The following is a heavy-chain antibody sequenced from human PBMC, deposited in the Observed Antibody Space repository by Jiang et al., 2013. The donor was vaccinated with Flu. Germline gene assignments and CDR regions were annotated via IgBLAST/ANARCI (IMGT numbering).Heavy chain of an antibody. V-gene: IGHV3-49*02. CDR3: TREGDYYGSGSPNDY. J-gene: IGHJ4*02. D-gene: IGHD3-10*01. CDR2: ISSSGITT. Sequence: LEWVSYISSSGITTHYAAAVKGRFTISRDDSKSIAYLQMNSLKTEDTAVYFCTREGDYYGSGSPNDYWGQGTLVTVSS.